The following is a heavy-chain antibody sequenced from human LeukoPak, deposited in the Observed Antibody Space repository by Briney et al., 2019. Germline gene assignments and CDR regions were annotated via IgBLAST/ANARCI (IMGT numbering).Heavy chain of an antibody. CDR2: ISYDGSNK. Sequence: AGSLRLSCAASGFTFNSFGMHWVRQAPGKGLEWVAVISYDGSNKYSADSVKGRFTISRDNSKNTLYLQMNSLRPEDAAVYYCATDHGFHYGAYFDYWGQGTLVTVSS. V-gene: IGHV3-30*03. CDR3: ATDHGFHYGAYFDY. J-gene: IGHJ4*02. CDR1: GFTFNSFG. D-gene: IGHD4-17*01.